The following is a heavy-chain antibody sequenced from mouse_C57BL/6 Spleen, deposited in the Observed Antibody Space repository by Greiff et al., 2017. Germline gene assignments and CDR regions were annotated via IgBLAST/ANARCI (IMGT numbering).Heavy chain of an antibody. Sequence: QVQLQQPGAELVKPGASVKLSCKASGYTFTSYWMQWVKQRPGQGLEWIGKIDPSDGYTNYNQKFKGKATITVDTSSSTAYMQLSSLTSKDSAVYYCARKGCYDYDEAWFAYWGQGALVTVSA. CDR1: GYTFTSYW. CDR2: IDPSDGYT. CDR3: ARKGCYDYDEAWFAY. J-gene: IGHJ3*01. V-gene: IGHV1-50*01. D-gene: IGHD2-4*01.